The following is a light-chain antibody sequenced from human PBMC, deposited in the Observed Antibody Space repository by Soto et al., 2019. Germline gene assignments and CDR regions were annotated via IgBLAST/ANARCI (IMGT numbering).Light chain of an antibody. CDR2: AAS. Sequence: KRMTQSPATLSATVKDRVTIPCRASQSISSWLAWYQQKPGTAPKLLIYAASTLQSGVPSRFSGSGSGTEFTLTISSLQPEDFATYYCQPLNSYPLITFGQGTLLEIK. CDR1: QSISSW. V-gene: IGKV1-9*01. CDR3: QPLNSYPLIT. J-gene: IGKJ5*01.